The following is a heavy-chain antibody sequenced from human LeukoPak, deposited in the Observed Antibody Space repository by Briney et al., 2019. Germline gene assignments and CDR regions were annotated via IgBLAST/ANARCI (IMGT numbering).Heavy chain of an antibody. D-gene: IGHD3-22*01. Sequence: TNSGTTIYYADSVKGRFTISRDNSKNTLYLQMNSLRAEDTAVYYCASLVGYDSSGYPWGQGTLVTVSS. CDR2: TNSGTTI. CDR3: ASLVGYDSSGYP. V-gene: IGHV3-53*01. J-gene: IGHJ5*02.